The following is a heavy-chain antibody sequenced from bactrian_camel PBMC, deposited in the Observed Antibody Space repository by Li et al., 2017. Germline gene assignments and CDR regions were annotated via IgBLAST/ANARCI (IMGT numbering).Heavy chain of an antibody. CDR1: GSTASPNL. CDR3: GKGYDDSWIADY. D-gene: IGHD5*01. J-gene: IGHJ4*01. CDR2: IDTDGST. Sequence: HVQLVESGGGSVQAGGSLNLSCVASGSTASPNLMGWFRQAPGKEREGVAAIDTDGSTSYADSVKGRFTISRDNAKNTVYLQLNSLKTEDTAMYFCGKGYDDSWIADYGGQGTQVTVS. V-gene: IGHV3S53*01.